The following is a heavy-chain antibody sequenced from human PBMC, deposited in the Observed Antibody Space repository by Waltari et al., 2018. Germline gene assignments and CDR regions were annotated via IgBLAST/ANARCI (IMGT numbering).Heavy chain of an antibody. D-gene: IGHD2-15*01. V-gene: IGHV4-61*02. CDR1: GGSISSGSYY. J-gene: IGHJ4*02. CDR2: IYTSGST. CDR3: ARSRVAATLDY. Sequence: VQLQESGPGLVKPSQTLSLTCTVSGGSISSGSYYWSWIRQPAGKGLEWIGRIYTSGSTNYNPSLKSRVTISVDTSKNQFSLKLSSVTAADTAVYYCARSRVAATLDYWGQGTLVTVSS.